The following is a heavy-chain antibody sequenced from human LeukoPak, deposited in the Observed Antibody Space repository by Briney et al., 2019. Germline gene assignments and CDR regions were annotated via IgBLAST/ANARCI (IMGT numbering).Heavy chain of an antibody. J-gene: IGHJ4*02. V-gene: IGHV4-38-2*02. CDR2: MYHTGST. CDR1: GYSMSSGYY. D-gene: IGHD3-22*01. Sequence: SETLSLTCTVSGYSMSSGYYWGWIRQPPERGLEWIGSMYHTGSTYYNPSLKSRVTISVDTSKNQFSLKLSSVTAADTAVYYCARSDYYDSSIAGYWGQGTLVTVSS. CDR3: ARSDYYDSSIAGY.